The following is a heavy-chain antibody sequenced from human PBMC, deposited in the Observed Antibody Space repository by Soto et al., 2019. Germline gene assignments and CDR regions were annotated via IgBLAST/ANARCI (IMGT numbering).Heavy chain of an antibody. D-gene: IGHD3-3*01. V-gene: IGHV3-7*01. J-gene: IGHJ4*02. CDR3: ARDPDFWC. CDR1: GFIFNSAW. Sequence: PGGSLRLSCAASGFIFNSAWMSWVRQAPGKGLEWVANIKQDGTEKYYVDSVKGRFTISRDNPKNSLYLQINSLRAEDTAVYYCARDPDFWCWGQGTLVTVSS. CDR2: IKQDGTEK.